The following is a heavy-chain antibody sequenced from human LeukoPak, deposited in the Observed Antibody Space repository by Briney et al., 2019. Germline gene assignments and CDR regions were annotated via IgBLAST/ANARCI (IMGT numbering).Heavy chain of an antibody. J-gene: IGHJ3*02. CDR2: IYPRDSAT. V-gene: IGHV5-51*01. CDR3: SWLVKGDAFHI. D-gene: IGHD6-19*01. Sequence: GESLKISCKGFGYSFTSHWIGGVRQMPGKGLEWVGIIYPRDSATRYNPSFQGQVTISADKSITTAYLQWSTLEASDTGMYYCSWLVKGDAFHIWGQGTMVTVSS. CDR1: GYSFTSHW.